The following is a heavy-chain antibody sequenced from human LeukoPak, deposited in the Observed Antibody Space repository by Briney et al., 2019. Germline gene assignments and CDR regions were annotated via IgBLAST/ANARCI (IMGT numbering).Heavy chain of an antibody. D-gene: IGHD5-18*01. V-gene: IGHV4-34*01. Sequence: SETLSLTCAVYGGSFSGYYWSWIRQPLGKGLEWIGEINHSGSTNYIPSLKSRVTISVDTSKNQFSLKLSSVTAADTAVYYCARALSRGYSYGRARYFDYWGQGTLVTVSS. CDR3: ARALSRGYSYGRARYFDY. CDR1: GGSFSGYY. CDR2: INHSGST. J-gene: IGHJ4*02.